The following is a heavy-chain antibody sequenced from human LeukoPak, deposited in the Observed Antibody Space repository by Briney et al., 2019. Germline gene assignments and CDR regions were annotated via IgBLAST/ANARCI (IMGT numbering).Heavy chain of an antibody. CDR3: ARFLGRPRENSYGDY. V-gene: IGHV4-39*07. CDR2: IYYSGST. Sequence: ASETLSLTCTVSGGSISSGSYYWGWIRQPPGKGLEWIESIYYSGSTYYNPSLTSRVTISVDTSKNQFSLKLSSVTAADTAVYYCARFLGRPRENSYGDYWDQGTLVTVSS. CDR1: GGSISSGSYY. D-gene: IGHD5-18*01. J-gene: IGHJ4*02.